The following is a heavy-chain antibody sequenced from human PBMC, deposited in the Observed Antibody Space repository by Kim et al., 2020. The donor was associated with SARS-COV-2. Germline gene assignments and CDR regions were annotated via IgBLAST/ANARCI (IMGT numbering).Heavy chain of an antibody. J-gene: IGHJ6*01. Sequence: GGSLRLSCAASGFTFDNYDMSWVRQAPGKGLEWVSVISGGARNIYYADSVKGRFTISRDNSRDTLYLQMNSLRDEDTAVYYCAKEVSMGGDRSIFYY. CDR2: ISGGARNI. V-gene: IGHV3-23*01. D-gene: IGHD2-21*02. CDR1: GFTFDNYD. CDR3: AKEVSMGGDRSIFYY.